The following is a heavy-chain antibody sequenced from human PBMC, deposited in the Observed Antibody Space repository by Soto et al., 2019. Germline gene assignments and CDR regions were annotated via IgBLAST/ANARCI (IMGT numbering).Heavy chain of an antibody. D-gene: IGHD3-9*01. CDR1: GGSISSYY. CDR3: ARGEEYDILAGYYINWFDP. CDR2: IYYSGST. Sequence: KTSETLSLTCTVSGGSISSYYWSWIRQPPGKGLEWIGYIYYSGSTNYNPSLKSRVTISVDTSKNQFSLKLNSVTAADTAVYYCARGEEYDILAGYYINWFDPWGQGTLVTVSS. V-gene: IGHV4-59*01. J-gene: IGHJ5*02.